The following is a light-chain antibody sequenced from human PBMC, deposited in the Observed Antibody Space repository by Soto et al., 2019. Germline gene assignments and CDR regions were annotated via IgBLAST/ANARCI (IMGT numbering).Light chain of an antibody. V-gene: IGLV2-14*03. CDR3: NSSTTSTTFV. Sequence: QNALTQPAAVSGAAGQAITVSCSGTRSDIGAHNFVSWCQQHPGKAPKLIIYEVINPPSGVSDRFSGSKSGNTASLTISRLQSEDEADYYCNSSTTSTTFVFGSWTKVTVL. J-gene: IGLJ1*01. CDR2: EVI. CDR1: RSDIGAHNF.